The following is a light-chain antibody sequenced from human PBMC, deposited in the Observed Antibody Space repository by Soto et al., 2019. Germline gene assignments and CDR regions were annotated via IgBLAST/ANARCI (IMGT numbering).Light chain of an antibody. V-gene: IGKV3-20*01. J-gene: IGKJ1*01. CDR3: QHCGSPRT. CDR1: QSVSSSY. CDR2: GAS. Sequence: EIVLTQSPGTLSLSPGERATLSCRASQSVSSSYLAWYQQKPGQALRLLIYGASSRATGIPDRFSGSGSGTDFTLTISRLEPEDFEVYYCQHCGSPRTFGQGTNVEIK.